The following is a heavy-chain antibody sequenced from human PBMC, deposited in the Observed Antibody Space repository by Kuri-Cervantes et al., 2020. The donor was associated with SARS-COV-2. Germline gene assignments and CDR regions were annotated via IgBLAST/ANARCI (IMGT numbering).Heavy chain of an antibody. Sequence: SETLSLTCTVSGGSISSSSYYWGWIRQPPGKGLEWIGSIYYSGSTYYNPSLKSRVTISVDTSKNQFYLKLSSVTAADTDVYYCASDGGLHEGYSYGYIDYWGQGTLVTVSS. J-gene: IGHJ4*02. CDR1: GGSISSSSYY. V-gene: IGHV4-39*07. CDR3: ASDGGLHEGYSYGYIDY. CDR2: IYYSGST. D-gene: IGHD5-18*01.